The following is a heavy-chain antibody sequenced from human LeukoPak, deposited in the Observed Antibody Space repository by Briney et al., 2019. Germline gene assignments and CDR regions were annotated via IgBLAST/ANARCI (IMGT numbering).Heavy chain of an antibody. D-gene: IGHD3-9*01. V-gene: IGHV4-59*12. J-gene: IGHJ6*02. CDR3: ARLYYDILTGYRGIDV. Sequence: SETLSLTCTVSGGSISSYYWKWIRQPPGKGLEWIGYIYYSGSANYNPSLKSRVTISIDTSKNQFSLKLSSVTAADTAVYYCARLYYDILTGYRGIDVWGQGTTVTVSS. CDR2: IYYSGSA. CDR1: GGSISSYY.